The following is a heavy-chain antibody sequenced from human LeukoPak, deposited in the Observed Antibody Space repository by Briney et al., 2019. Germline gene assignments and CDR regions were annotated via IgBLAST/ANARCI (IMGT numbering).Heavy chain of an antibody. CDR1: GGSFSGYY. V-gene: IGHV4-34*01. D-gene: IGHD4-17*01. Sequence: SETLSLTCAVYGGSFSGYYWSWIRQPPGKGLEGIGEINDSGSTNYNPSLKSRVTISVDTSKNQFYLKLSSVTAADTAVYYCARGIASYGDAYFDYWGQGTLVTVSS. CDR3: ARGIASYGDAYFDY. CDR2: INDSGST. J-gene: IGHJ4*02.